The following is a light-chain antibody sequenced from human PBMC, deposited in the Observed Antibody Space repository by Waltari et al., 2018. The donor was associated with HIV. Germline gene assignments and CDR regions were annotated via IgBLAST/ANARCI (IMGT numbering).Light chain of an antibody. V-gene: IGLV2-23*02. Sequence: QSALTQPASVSGSPGQSITISCTGTSSDVGGSNLVSWYQQHPGKAPKLTIFGVSKRPSGVSNRFSGSKSGNTASLTISGLQAEDEADYYCCSYAGSSTYVVFGGGTKLTVL. CDR2: GVS. CDR1: SSDVGGSNL. J-gene: IGLJ2*01. CDR3: CSYAGSSTYVV.